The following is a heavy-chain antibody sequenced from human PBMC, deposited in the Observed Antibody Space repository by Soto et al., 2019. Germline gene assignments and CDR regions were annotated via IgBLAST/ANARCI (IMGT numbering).Heavy chain of an antibody. CDR2: ISAYNGNT. D-gene: IGHD6-19*01. CDR1: GYTFTSYG. J-gene: IGHJ4*02. CDR3: ARGGPSGSGWYVHYYFDY. V-gene: IGHV1-18*01. Sequence: QVQLVQSGAEVKKPGASVKVSCKASGYTFTSYGISWVRQAPGQGLEWMGWISAYNGNTNYAQKLQGRVTMTTDTSTRSAYMDLRSLRSDDTAVYYCARGGPSGSGWYVHYYFDYWGQGTLVTVSS.